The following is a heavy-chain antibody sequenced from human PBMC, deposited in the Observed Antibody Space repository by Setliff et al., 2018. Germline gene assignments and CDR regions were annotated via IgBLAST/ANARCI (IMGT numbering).Heavy chain of an antibody. CDR2: IKQDGSEK. CDR1: GFTFSSYW. J-gene: IGHJ4*02. V-gene: IGHV3-7*01. D-gene: IGHD5-18*01. CDR3: ARDDMRTWIQLWPTRNYFDY. Sequence: QAGGSLRLSCAASGFTFSSYWMSWVRQAPGKGLEWVANIKQDGSEKYYVDSVKGRSTIARDNAKNSLYLQINSLRAEDTAVYYCARDDMRTWIQLWPTRNYFDYWGQGTLVTVAS.